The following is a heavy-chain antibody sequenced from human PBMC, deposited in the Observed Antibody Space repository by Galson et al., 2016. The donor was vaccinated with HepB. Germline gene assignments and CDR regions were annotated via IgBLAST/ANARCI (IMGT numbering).Heavy chain of an antibody. CDR2: INSDGSST. V-gene: IGHV3-74*01. CDR1: GFTFSSYW. J-gene: IGHJ5*02. D-gene: IGHD6-13*01. Sequence: SLRLSCAASGFTFSSYWMDWVRQAPGKGLVWVSRINSDGSSTSYADSVKGRFTISRDNAKNTLYLQMNSLRAEDTAVYYCGRDRAADGGTDWFDPWGQGTLVTGAS. CDR3: GRDRAADGGTDWFDP.